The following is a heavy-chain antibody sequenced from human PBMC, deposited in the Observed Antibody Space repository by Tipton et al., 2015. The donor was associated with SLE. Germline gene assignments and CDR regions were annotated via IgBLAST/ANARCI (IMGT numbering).Heavy chain of an antibody. CDR2: ISYGGGT. V-gene: IGHV4-59*08. CDR1: GGSISSNY. Sequence: TLSLTCSVSGGSISSNYWIWIRQPPGKGLEWIGYISYGGGTNYNPSLKSRVTMSVDTAKNQFSLKLASVTAADTAVYYCASFLHSPVRNYWGQGTLVTVSS. J-gene: IGHJ4*02. D-gene: IGHD2-15*01. CDR3: ASFLHSPVRNY.